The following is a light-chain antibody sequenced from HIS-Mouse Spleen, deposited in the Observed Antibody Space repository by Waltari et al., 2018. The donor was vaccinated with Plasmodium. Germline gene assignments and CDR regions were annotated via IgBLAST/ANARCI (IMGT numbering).Light chain of an antibody. CDR1: ALPKKY. CDR3: YSTDSSGNHRV. CDR2: EDS. J-gene: IGLJ3*02. Sequence: SYELTQPPSVSVSPGQTARITCSGDALPKKYAYWYQQKSGQAPVLVIYEDSKRPYGIPKRFSGSSSGTRATLTISGAQVEDEADYYCYSTDSSGNHRVFGGGTKLTVL. V-gene: IGLV3-10*01.